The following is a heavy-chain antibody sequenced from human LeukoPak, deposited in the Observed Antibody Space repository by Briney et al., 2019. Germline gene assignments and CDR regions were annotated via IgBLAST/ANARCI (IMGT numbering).Heavy chain of an antibody. Sequence: NSSETLSLTCTVSGGSISSYYWSWIRQPAGQGLEWIGRIYTSGSTNYNPSLKSRVTMSVDTSKNQFSLKLSSVTAADTAVYYCARGSPVAARLYYYYYMDVWGKGTTVTISS. CDR2: IYTSGST. J-gene: IGHJ6*03. V-gene: IGHV4-4*07. CDR1: GGSISSYY. CDR3: ARGSPVAARLYYYYYMDV. D-gene: IGHD6-19*01.